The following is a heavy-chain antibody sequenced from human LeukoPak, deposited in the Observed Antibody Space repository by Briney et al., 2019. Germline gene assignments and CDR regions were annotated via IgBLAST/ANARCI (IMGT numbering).Heavy chain of an antibody. J-gene: IGHJ4*02. V-gene: IGHV3-23*01. D-gene: IGHD2-15*01. CDR2: ISGSGSST. Sequence: PGGSLRLSCAASGFTFSSYAMSWVRQAPGKGLEWVSAISGSGSSTYYADSVKGRFTISRDNSKNTLYLQMNSLRAEDTAVYYCAKSSRDCSGGSCLVYFDYWGQGTLVTVSS. CDR3: AKSSRDCSGGSCLVYFDY. CDR1: GFTFSSYA.